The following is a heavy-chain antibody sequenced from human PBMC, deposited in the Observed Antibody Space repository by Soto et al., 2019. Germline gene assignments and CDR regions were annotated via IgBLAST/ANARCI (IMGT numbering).Heavy chain of an antibody. CDR1: GASISGSYYY. J-gene: IGHJ2*01. CDR2: VFYTGFT. V-gene: IGHV4-39*07. Sequence: SETLSLTCAVSGASISGSYYYWAWLRQSPGKGPEWIGSVFYTGFTSYNPSLESRVSVSVDTSKNQFSLKLSAVTAADTAVYYCARVYYDNNDHRNLLSIPAQRTTDL. D-gene: IGHD3-22*01. CDR3: ARVYYDNNDHRNLLSIPAQRTTDL.